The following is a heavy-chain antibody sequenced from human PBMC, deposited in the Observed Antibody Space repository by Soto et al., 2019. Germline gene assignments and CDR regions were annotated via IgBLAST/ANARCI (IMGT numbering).Heavy chain of an antibody. CDR2: IYRTGTV. CDR3: TRIYCTTTSCFINGMDV. CDR1: GGSISSDGSS. J-gene: IGHJ6*02. Sequence: SETLSLTCTVSGGSISSDGSSWSWIRQPPGQGLEWIGYIYRTGTVYYNPSLKSRVAISVDRSKNQFSLSLSSVTAADTATYYCTRIYCTTTSCFINGMDVWGQGTTVTVSS. D-gene: IGHD2-2*01. V-gene: IGHV4-30-2*01.